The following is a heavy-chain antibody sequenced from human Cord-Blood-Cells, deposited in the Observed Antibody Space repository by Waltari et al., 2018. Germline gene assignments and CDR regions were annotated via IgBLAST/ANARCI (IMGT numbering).Heavy chain of an antibody. CDR3: ASLRYGSGSYYYYGMDV. CDR1: GLTFSRYG. V-gene: IGHV3-33*01. Sequence: QVQLVESGGGVVQPGRSLRLSCAASGLTFSRYGMHWVRQDPGKGLEWGAVIWYDGSNKYYADSVKGRFTISRDNSKNTLYLQMNSLRAEDTAVYYCASLRYGSGSYYYYGMDVWGQGTTVTVSS. CDR2: IWYDGSNK. D-gene: IGHD3-10*01. J-gene: IGHJ6*02.